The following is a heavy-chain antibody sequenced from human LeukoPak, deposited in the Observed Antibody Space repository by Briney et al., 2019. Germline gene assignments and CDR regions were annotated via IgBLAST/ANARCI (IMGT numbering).Heavy chain of an antibody. CDR1: GGSFSGYY. CDR3: ARGRYLTMNFDI. CDR2: MNHGGST. Sequence: PSETLSLTCAVYGGSFSGYYWNWIRQPPGKGLEWIGEMNHGGSTNYNPSLKSRVTISVDTSKNQFSLKLSSVTAADTAVYYCARGRYLTMNFDIWGQGTMVTVSS. V-gene: IGHV4-34*01. D-gene: IGHD1-1*01. J-gene: IGHJ3*02.